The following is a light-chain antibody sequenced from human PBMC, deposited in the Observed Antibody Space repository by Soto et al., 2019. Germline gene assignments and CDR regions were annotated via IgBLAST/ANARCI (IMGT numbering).Light chain of an antibody. CDR2: DAF. CDR3: QQRSNWPPYT. J-gene: IGKJ2*01. V-gene: IGKV3-11*01. Sequence: EVVLTQSPATLSLSPGEKATLSCRASQSVSRYIAWYQQKPGQAPRLLIYDAFNRATGVPARFSGSGSGTDFTLTISSLEPEDFAVYYCQQRSNWPPYTFGQETRLEIK. CDR1: QSVSRY.